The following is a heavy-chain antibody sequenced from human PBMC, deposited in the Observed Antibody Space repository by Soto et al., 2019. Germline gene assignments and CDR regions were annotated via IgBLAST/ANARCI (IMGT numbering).Heavy chain of an antibody. V-gene: IGHV1-2*02. D-gene: IGHD2-15*01. Sequence: ASVKVSCKASGYTFTGYYMHWVRQAPGQGLEWMGWINPNSGGTNYAQKFQGRVTMTRDTSISTAYMELSRLRSDDTAVYYCARDDRSGGSCYTFDYWGQGTLVTVSS. CDR3: ARDDRSGGSCYTFDY. J-gene: IGHJ4*02. CDR1: GYTFTGYY. CDR2: INPNSGGT.